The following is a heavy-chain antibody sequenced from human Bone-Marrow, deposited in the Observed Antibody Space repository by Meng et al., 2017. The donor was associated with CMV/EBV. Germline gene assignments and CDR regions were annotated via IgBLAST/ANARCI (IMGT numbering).Heavy chain of an antibody. CDR2: INHSGST. J-gene: IGHJ4*02. D-gene: IGHD6-13*01. V-gene: IGHV4-34*01. CDR3: AGRSSSGTRFDY. CDR1: GGSFSGYY. Sequence: ESLKISCAVYGGSFSGYYWSWIRQPPGKGLEWIGEINHSGSTNYNPSLKSRVTISVDTSKNQFYLKLSSVTAADTAVYYCAGRSSSGTRFDYWGQGTLVTVSS.